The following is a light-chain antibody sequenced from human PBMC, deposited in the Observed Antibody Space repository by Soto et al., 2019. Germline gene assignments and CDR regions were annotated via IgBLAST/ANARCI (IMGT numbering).Light chain of an antibody. CDR2: AAS. V-gene: IGKV1-39*01. CDR1: QSISSY. J-gene: IGKJ3*01. Sequence: DIQMTQSPSSLSASVGDRVTITCRASQSISSYLNWYQQKPGKAPKLLIYAASSLQSGVPSRCSGTGSGTDFTLTIGSLQPEDFATYYCHQSYSTPLFGPGTKVDIK. CDR3: HQSYSTPL.